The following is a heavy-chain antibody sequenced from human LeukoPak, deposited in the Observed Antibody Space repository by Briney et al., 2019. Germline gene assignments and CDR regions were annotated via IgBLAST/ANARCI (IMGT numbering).Heavy chain of an antibody. Sequence: SETLSLTCTVSGGSISSSSYHWGWIRQPPGGGLEWIGTISYSGNTYYNSSLMSRVTISVDSSKNQLSLKLSSVTAADTAIYYCAKSGGYGLIDYWGQGTLVTVSS. J-gene: IGHJ4*02. CDR3: AKSGGYGLIDY. D-gene: IGHD1-26*01. CDR1: GGSISSSSYH. V-gene: IGHV4-39*01. CDR2: ISYSGNT.